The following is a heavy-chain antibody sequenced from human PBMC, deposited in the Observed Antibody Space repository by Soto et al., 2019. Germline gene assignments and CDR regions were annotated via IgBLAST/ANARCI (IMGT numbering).Heavy chain of an antibody. CDR2: ITADGGT. J-gene: IGHJ3*02. D-gene: IGHD2-15*01. V-gene: IGHV3-23*01. CDR3: APHVSCSGGSCQYDAFAI. CDR1: GFTVTSHA. Sequence: EVQVLESGGGLVQPGGSLRLSCEGSGFTVTSHAMTWIRQAPGKGPEWVSTITADGGTYYADSVKGRFAMSRDTSETTLYLQMTSLGAGDTAAYYCAPHVSCSGGSCQYDAFAIRGQGTMVTASS.